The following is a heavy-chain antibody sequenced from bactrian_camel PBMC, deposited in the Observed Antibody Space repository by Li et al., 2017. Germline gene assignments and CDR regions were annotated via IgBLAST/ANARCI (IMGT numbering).Heavy chain of an antibody. D-gene: IGHD4*01. V-gene: IGHV3S55*01. CDR3: ATTASPDPLGPFLFSLRRYSH. J-gene: IGHJ4*01. Sequence: QLVESGGGSVQAGGSLSLSCEASGYTDTACMGWFRQRLGKEREGIAAIESDGNPSYAESVKGRFTISKDYAENTLYLEMNSLKSEDSGTYYCATTASPDPLGPFLFSLRRYSHWGQGTQVTVS. CDR2: IESDGNP. CDR1: GYTDTAC.